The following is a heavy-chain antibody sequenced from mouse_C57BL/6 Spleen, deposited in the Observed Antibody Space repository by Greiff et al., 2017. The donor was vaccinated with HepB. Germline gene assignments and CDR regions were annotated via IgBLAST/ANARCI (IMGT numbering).Heavy chain of an antibody. CDR2: IDPETGGT. Sequence: QVHVKQSGAELVRPGASVTLSCKASGYTFTDYEMHWVKQTPVHGLEWIGAIDPETGGTAYNQKFKGKAILTADKSSSTAYMELRSLTSEDSAVYYCTSNDYDAAYWGQGTLVTVSA. J-gene: IGHJ3*01. V-gene: IGHV1-15*01. CDR1: GYTFTDYE. D-gene: IGHD2-4*01. CDR3: TSNDYDAAY.